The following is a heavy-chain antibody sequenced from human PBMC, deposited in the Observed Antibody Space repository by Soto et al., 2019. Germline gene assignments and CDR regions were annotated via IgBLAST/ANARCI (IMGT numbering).Heavy chain of an antibody. D-gene: IGHD3-10*01. Sequence: SETLSLTCTVSGGSISSSSYYWGWIRQPPGKGLEWIGSIYYSGSTYYNPSLKSRVTISVDTSKNQFSLKLSSVTAADTAVYYCARSVGTMVRGVIITGSMWGFDPWGQGTLVTVSS. V-gene: IGHV4-39*01. CDR3: ARSVGTMVRGVIITGSMWGFDP. CDR1: GGSISSSSYY. J-gene: IGHJ5*02. CDR2: IYYSGST.